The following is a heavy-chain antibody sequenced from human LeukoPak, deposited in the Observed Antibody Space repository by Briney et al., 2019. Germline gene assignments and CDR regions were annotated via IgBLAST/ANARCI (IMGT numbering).Heavy chain of an antibody. CDR2: ISSTSTTI. Sequence: GGSLRLSCAASGFTFSSYSMNWVRQAPGKGLEWVSYISSTSTTIYYADSVKGRFTISRDNAKNSLYLQMNSLRAEDTAVYYCARSGTTYYYDSSTRIWGQGTMVTVSS. CDR1: GFTFSSYS. J-gene: IGHJ3*02. V-gene: IGHV3-48*04. CDR3: ARSGTTYYYDSSTRI. D-gene: IGHD3-22*01.